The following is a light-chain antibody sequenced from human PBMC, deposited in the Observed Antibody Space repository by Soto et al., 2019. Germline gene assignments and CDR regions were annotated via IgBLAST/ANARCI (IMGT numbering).Light chain of an antibody. V-gene: IGKV3-20*01. CDR3: QQYGSSPPIT. CDR2: GAS. Sequence: EIVLTQSPGTLSLSPGERATLSCRASQSVSSSYLAWYQQKPGQAPRLLIYGASSRATGIPDRFSGSGSGIDFALTISRLEPEDFAVYYCQQYGSSPPITFVQGTRLEIK. CDR1: QSVSSSY. J-gene: IGKJ5*01.